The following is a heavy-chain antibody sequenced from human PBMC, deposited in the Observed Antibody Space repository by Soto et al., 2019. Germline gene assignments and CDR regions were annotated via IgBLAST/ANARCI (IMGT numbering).Heavy chain of an antibody. D-gene: IGHD2-21*02. V-gene: IGHV3-23*01. CDR3: AKGGDEYYYYGMDV. CDR1: GFTFSGYA. J-gene: IGHJ6*02. Sequence: GGSLRLSCAASGFTFSGYAMSWVRQAPGKGLEWVSAISGSGGSTYYADSVKGRFTISRDNSKNTLYLQMNSPRAEDTAVYYCAKGGDEYYYYGMDVWGQGTTVTVSS. CDR2: ISGSGGST.